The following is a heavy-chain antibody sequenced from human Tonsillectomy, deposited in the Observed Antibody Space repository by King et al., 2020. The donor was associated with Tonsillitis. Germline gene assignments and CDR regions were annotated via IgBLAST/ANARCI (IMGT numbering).Heavy chain of an antibody. CDR3: AKEAVPGLYYFDY. CDR2: ISYEGSNK. J-gene: IGHJ4*02. D-gene: IGHD6-19*01. Sequence: VQLVESGGGVVQPGRSLRLSCAASGFTFSSYGMHWVRQAPGKGLEGVAVISYEGSNKYYADSVKGRFTISRDKSKNTLYLQMNSLSAEDTAVYYCAKEAVPGLYYFDYWGQGTLVTVSS. V-gene: IGHV3-30*18. CDR1: GFTFSSYG.